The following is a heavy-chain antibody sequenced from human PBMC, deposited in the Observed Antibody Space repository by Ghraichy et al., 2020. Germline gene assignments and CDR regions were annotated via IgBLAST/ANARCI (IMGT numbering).Heavy chain of an antibody. CDR2: IIPIFGTA. V-gene: IGHV1-69*13. J-gene: IGHJ5*02. Sequence: SVKVSCKASGGTFSSYAISWVRQAPGQGLEWMGGIIPIFGTANYAQKFQGRVTITADESTSTAYMELSSLRSEDTAVYYCARDSSSWYDWFDPWGQGTLVTVSS. CDR1: GGTFSSYA. CDR3: ARDSSSWYDWFDP. D-gene: IGHD6-13*01.